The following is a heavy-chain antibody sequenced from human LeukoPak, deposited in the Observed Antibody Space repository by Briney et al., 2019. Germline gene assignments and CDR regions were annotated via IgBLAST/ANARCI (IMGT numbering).Heavy chain of an antibody. CDR3: ARGPSTSLLWFGELRNWFDP. CDR2: IYYSGST. CDR1: GGSISRSNYY. D-gene: IGHD3-10*01. Sequence: SETLSLTCTVSGGSISRSNYYWGRIRQPPGKGLEWIGSIYYSGSTYYNPSLKSRVTISVDTSKNQFSLKLNSVTATDTAVYYCARGPSTSLLWFGELRNWFDPWGQGTMVTVSS. V-gene: IGHV4-39*01. J-gene: IGHJ5*02.